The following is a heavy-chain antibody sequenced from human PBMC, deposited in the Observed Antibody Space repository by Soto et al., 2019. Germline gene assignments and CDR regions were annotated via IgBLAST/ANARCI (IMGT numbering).Heavy chain of an antibody. CDR3: ARAASGSYPALDAFDI. CDR1: GYTFTSYY. V-gene: IGHV1-46*01. Sequence: GASVKVSCKASGYTFTSYYMHWVRQATGQGLEWMGIINPSGGSTSYAQKFQGRVTMTRDTSTSTVYMELSSLRSEDTAVYYCARAASGSYPALDAFDIWGQGTMVTVSS. D-gene: IGHD1-26*01. CDR2: INPSGGST. J-gene: IGHJ3*02.